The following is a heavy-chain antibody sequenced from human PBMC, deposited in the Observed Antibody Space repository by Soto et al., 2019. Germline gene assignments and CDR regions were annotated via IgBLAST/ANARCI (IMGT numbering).Heavy chain of an antibody. Sequence: QLQLQESGPGLVKPSETLSLTCTVSDGSISGSLYYWGWIRQPPGKGLEWIGSIYSSGSTYYNPSLKSRVTISVDTSKNHFFLRLTSVTAADTAMYYCARHLSGSQHMSAFDIWGQGTMVTVSS. D-gene: IGHD1-26*01. V-gene: IGHV4-39*01. CDR2: IYSSGST. J-gene: IGHJ3*02. CDR3: ARHLSGSQHMSAFDI. CDR1: DGSISGSLYY.